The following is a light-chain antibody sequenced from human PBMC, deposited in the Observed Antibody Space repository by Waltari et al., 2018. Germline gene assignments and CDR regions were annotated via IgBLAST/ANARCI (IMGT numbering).Light chain of an antibody. CDR2: EVT. CDR3: LSDTSSITFV. Sequence: QPALTQPASVSGSPGQSITISCTGTSNDVGNSKHVCWYQQHPGKAPKLIISEVTERPSGGSDRFAGSKGGNTAYLTISGLQAEDEADYYCLSDTSSITFVFGGGTKVSVL. V-gene: IGLV2-23*02. CDR1: SNDVGNSKH. J-gene: IGLJ2*01.